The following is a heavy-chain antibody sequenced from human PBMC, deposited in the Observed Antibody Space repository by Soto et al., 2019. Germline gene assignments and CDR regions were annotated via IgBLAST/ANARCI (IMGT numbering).Heavy chain of an antibody. CDR3: AREVPIWYSGYGDGAFDI. CDR1: GGSISSYY. D-gene: IGHD5-12*01. CDR2: IYYSGST. V-gene: IGHV4-59*01. Sequence: SETLSLTCTVSGGSISSYYWSWIRQPPGKGLEWIGYIYYSGSTNYNPSHKSRVTISVDTSKNQFSLKLSSVTAADTAVYYCAREVPIWYSGYGDGAFDIWGQGTMVTVSS. J-gene: IGHJ3*02.